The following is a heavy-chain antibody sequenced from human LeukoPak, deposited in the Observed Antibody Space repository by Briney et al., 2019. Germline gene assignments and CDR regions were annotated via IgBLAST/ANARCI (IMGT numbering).Heavy chain of an antibody. D-gene: IGHD3-10*01. J-gene: IGHJ4*02. Sequence: GGSLRLSCVASGFNFSSYYMSWVRQAPGKGLEWVADIRHDGTNEYNVDSVKGRFTISRDNAKNSLFLQMNSLRAEDMAVYYCARDGLGSFSLDYWGQGTVVTVSS. CDR1: GFNFSSYY. CDR3: ARDGLGSFSLDY. V-gene: IGHV3-7*04. CDR2: IRHDGTNE.